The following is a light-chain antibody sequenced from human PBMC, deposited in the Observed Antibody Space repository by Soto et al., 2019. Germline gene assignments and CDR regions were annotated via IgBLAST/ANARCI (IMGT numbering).Light chain of an antibody. CDR2: DAS. V-gene: IGKV3-11*01. Sequence: EIVLTQSPATLSLSPGEGATLSCRASQSVSSYLAWYDQKPGQAPRLLIYDASNRATGIPARFSGSGSGTDFTLTISSLEPEDFAVYYCQQSSNWPLTFGGGTKVEIK. CDR3: QQSSNWPLT. CDR1: QSVSSY. J-gene: IGKJ4*01.